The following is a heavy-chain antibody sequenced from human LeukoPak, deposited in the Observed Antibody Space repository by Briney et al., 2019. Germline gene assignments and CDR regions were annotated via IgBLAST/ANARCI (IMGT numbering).Heavy chain of an antibody. Sequence: GGSLRLSCAASGFTFSSYGIHWVRQAPGKGLEWLAVISYDGSNKYYADSVKGRFTISRDNAKNTLYLQTNSLRAEDTAMYYCLMYTSGWDWGQGTLVTVSS. CDR2: ISYDGSNK. CDR3: LMYTSGWD. J-gene: IGHJ4*02. CDR1: GFTFSSYG. V-gene: IGHV3-30*03. D-gene: IGHD6-19*01.